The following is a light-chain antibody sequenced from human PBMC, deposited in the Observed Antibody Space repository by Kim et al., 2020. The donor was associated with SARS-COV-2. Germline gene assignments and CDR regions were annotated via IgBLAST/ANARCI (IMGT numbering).Light chain of an antibody. Sequence: ASVGDRVTINWRASQTIGSHLNWYQQKPGKATKLLIYTASNLQVGVPSRFSGSGSGTDYSLTISSLQPADFATYFCLQTYSSPLTFGGGTKVDIK. CDR2: TAS. CDR3: LQTYSSPLT. J-gene: IGKJ4*01. V-gene: IGKV1-39*01. CDR1: QTIGSH.